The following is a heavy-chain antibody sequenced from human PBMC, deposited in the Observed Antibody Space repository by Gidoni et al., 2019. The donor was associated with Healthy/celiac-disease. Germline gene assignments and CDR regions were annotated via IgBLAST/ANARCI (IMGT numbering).Heavy chain of an antibody. J-gene: IGHJ6*02. D-gene: IGHD2-15*01. CDR2: IRRKAYGGTT. CDR3: TRDPRDIVVVVAATPNYYYGMDV. V-gene: IGHV3-49*02. Sequence: GWVGFIRRKAYGGTTEYAASVKGRFTISRDDSKSIAYLQMNSLKTEDTAVYYCTRDPRDIVVVVAATPNYYYGMDVWGQGTTVTVSS.